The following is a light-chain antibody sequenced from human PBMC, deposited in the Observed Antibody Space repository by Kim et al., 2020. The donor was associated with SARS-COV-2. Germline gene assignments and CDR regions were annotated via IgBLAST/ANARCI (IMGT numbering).Light chain of an antibody. CDR3: QQYGISPLT. V-gene: IGKV3D-20*01. Sequence: SPGERATLSCGASQSVISSYLAWYQQNPGLAPRRLIYDASSRATGIPDRFSGSGSGTDFTLTISRLEPEDFAVYYCQQYGISPLTFGQGTKVDIK. CDR2: DAS. J-gene: IGKJ1*01. CDR1: QSVISSY.